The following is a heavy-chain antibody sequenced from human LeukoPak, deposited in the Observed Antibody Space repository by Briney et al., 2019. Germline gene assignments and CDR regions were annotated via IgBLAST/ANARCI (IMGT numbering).Heavy chain of an antibody. Sequence: GASVKVSCKASGGTFSSYAIGWVRQAPGQGLEWMGGIIPIFGTANYAQKFQGRVTITTDESTSTAYMELSSLRSEDTAVYYCARGGLSYNWKADAFDIWGQGTMVTVSS. CDR3: ARGGLSYNWKADAFDI. V-gene: IGHV1-69*05. J-gene: IGHJ3*02. CDR1: GGTFSSYA. CDR2: IIPIFGTA. D-gene: IGHD1-1*01.